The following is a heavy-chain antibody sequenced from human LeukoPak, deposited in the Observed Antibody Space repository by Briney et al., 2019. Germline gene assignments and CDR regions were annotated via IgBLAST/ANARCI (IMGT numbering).Heavy chain of an antibody. Sequence: GGSLRLSCAASGFTFRNYGMHWVRQAAGKGLEWVALMWYDGSNKYYADSVKGRFTISRDNSKNMLYLQMNSLMTEDTAVYYCAPLPSDSSGWYYIDSWGQGNLVTVSS. V-gene: IGHV3-30*02. CDR1: GFTFRNYG. D-gene: IGHD6-19*01. J-gene: IGHJ4*02. CDR2: MWYDGSNK. CDR3: APLPSDSSGWYYIDS.